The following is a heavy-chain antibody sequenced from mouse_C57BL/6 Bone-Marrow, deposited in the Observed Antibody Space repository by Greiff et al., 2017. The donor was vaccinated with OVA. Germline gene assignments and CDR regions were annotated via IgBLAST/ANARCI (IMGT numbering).Heavy chain of an antibody. Sequence: EVNLEESEGGLVQPGSSMKLSCTASGFTFSDYYMAWVRQVPEKGLEWVANINYDGSSTYYLDSLKSRFIISRDNAKNILYLQMSSLKSEDTATYYCAREGNDDGYYAPDYWGQGTTLTVSS. CDR3: AREGNDDGYYAPDY. CDR1: GFTFSDYY. CDR2: INYDGSST. J-gene: IGHJ2*01. V-gene: IGHV5-16*01. D-gene: IGHD2-3*01.